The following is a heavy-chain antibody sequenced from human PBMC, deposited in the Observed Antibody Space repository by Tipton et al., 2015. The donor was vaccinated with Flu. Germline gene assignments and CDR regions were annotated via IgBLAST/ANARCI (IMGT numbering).Heavy chain of an antibody. V-gene: IGHV4-38-2*01. D-gene: IGHD3-22*01. CDR1: GDSIGSDYF. CDR3: AKLVYFDSSGYYRYYFDY. CDR2: VHQAGTT. J-gene: IGHJ4*02. Sequence: TLSLTCSVSGDSIGSDYFWGWIRQPPGKGLEWIGNVHQAGTTYYNPSLRSRVTISLDRPENQFSLRLTSVTAADTAVYYCAKLVYFDSSGYYRYYFDYWGQGTLVTVST.